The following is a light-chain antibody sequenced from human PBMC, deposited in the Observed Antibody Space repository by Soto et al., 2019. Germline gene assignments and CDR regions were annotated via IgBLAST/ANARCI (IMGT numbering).Light chain of an antibody. V-gene: IGLV2-8*01. J-gene: IGLJ1*01. CDR3: RSYAGSNNYV. CDR2: EVS. CDR1: SSDVGGYNS. Sequence: QSVLTQPPSASGSPGQSVTISCTGTSSDVGGYNSVSWYQHHPGKAPKLMIYEVSKRPSGVPDRFSGSKSANTASLTVSWLQPADEADYDCRSYAGSNNYVFGTGTKLTVL.